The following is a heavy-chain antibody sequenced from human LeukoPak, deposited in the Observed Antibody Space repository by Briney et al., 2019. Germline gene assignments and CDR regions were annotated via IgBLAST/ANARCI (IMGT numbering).Heavy chain of an antibody. CDR2: INTNTGNP. CDR1: GYTFTSFA. Sequence: GASVKVSCKASGYTFTSFAMNWVRQAPGQGLEWIGWINTNTGNPTYAQGFTGRFVFSLDTSVSTAYLQISSLKAEDTAVYYCARAGDSRGYLWSVDYWGQGTLVTVSS. CDR3: ARAGDSRGYLWSVDY. V-gene: IGHV7-4-1*02. D-gene: IGHD3-22*01. J-gene: IGHJ4*02.